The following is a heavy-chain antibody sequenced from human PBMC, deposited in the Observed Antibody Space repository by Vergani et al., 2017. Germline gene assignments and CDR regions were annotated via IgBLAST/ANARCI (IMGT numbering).Heavy chain of an antibody. CDR3: AKGGCNYWFDS. D-gene: IGHD2/OR15-2a*01. J-gene: IGHJ5*01. V-gene: IGHV3-15*01. CDR1: GFTFSNAW. Sequence: EVQLVESGGGLVKPGGSLRLSCAASGFTFSNAWMSWVRQAPGKGLEWVGRIKSKTDGGTTDYAAPVKGRFTISRDNSKSTLYLQMNSLRAEDTAIYYCAKGGCNYWFDSWGQGTLVIVS. CDR2: IKSKTDGGTT.